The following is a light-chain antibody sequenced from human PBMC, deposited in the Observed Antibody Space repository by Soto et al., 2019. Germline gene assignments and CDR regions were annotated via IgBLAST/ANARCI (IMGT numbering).Light chain of an antibody. V-gene: IGLV2-14*01. J-gene: IGLJ1*01. Sequence: QSALTQPASVSGSPGQSITISCTGTSGDAGAYNYVSWYQQHPGKAPRLMIYDVSSRPSGASNRFSGSKSGNTASLTISGLQPEDEADYYCSSFTNTYSYVFGTGTKLTVL. CDR3: SSFTNTYSYV. CDR1: SGDAGAYNY. CDR2: DVS.